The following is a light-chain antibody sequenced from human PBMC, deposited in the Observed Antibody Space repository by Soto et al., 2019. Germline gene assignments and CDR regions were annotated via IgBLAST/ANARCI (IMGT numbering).Light chain of an antibody. J-gene: IGKJ1*01. CDR2: GAS. V-gene: IGKV3-20*01. Sequence: EIVLTQSPGTLSLSPGERATLSFRASQTVSSSYLAWYQHKPGQAPRLLIYGASSRATGIPDRFSGSGSGTDFTLTITRLEPEDFAVYYCQQYGGSPRTFGQGTKVDIK. CDR1: QTVSSSY. CDR3: QQYGGSPRT.